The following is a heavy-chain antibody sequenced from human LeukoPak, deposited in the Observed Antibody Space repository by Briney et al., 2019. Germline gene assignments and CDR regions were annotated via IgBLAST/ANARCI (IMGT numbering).Heavy chain of an antibody. Sequence: GGSLRLSCAASGFTFSGSTMHWVRQASGKGLEWVGHIRSKANNYATGYTASVNGRFTISRDDSKNSAYLQLNGLKNEDTAVYYCSSQIYGTGSHTCWGQGTLVTVSS. V-gene: IGHV3-73*01. J-gene: IGHJ4*02. D-gene: IGHD3-10*01. CDR1: GFTFSGST. CDR2: IRSKANNYAT. CDR3: SSQIYGTGSHTC.